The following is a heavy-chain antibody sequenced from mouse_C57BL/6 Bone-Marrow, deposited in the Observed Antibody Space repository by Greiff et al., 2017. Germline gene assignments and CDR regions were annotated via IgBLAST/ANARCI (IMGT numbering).Heavy chain of an antibody. J-gene: IGHJ1*03. CDR2: IHPNSGST. Sequence: QVQLKQPGAELVKPGASVKLSCKASGYTFTSYWMHWVKQRPGQGLEWIGMIHPNSGSTNYNEKFKSKATLTVDKSSSTAYMQLSSLTSEDSAVXYCARRKDYWYFDVWGTGTTVTVSS. V-gene: IGHV1-64*01. CDR1: GYTFTSYW. CDR3: ARRKDYWYFDV.